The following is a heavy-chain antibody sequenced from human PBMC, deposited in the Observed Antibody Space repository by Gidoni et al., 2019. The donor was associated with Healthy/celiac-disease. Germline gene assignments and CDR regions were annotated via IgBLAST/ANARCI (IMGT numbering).Heavy chain of an antibody. D-gene: IGHD1-7*01. J-gene: IGHJ5*02. CDR3: ARDCITGTTSGGHWFDP. CDR1: GGTFSSYA. CDR2: IIPIFGTA. V-gene: IGHV1-69*01. Sequence: QVQLVQSGAEVKKPESSVKVSCKASGGTFSSYAISWVRQAPGQGLEWMGGIIPIFGTANYAQKFQGRVTITADESTSTAYMELSSLRSEDTAVYYCARDCITGTTSGGHWFDPWGQGTLVTVSS.